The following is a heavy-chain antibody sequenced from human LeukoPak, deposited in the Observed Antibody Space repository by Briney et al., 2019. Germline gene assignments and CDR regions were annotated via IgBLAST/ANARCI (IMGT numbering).Heavy chain of an antibody. CDR2: ISDDSGRT. V-gene: IGHV3-23*01. Sequence: GGSLRLSCAASGFTFSSYWMSWVRQAPGKGLEWVSAISDDSGRTYYAASVKGRFTISRDNSKSTLFMQMNSLRAEDTAVYYCAREYDSSWPSWGQGTLVTVSS. J-gene: IGHJ5*02. CDR3: AREYDSSWPS. D-gene: IGHD3-22*01. CDR1: GFTFSSYW.